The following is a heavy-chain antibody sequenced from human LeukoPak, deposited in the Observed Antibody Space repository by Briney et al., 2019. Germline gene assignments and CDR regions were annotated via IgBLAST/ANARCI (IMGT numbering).Heavy chain of an antibody. Sequence: ASVKVSCKASGYTFTAYYMHWLRQAPGQGLEWMGWINPNSGGTNYAQNFQGRVTMTRDTSISTAYVELSRLRSDDTAVYYCASDLWGVGPSLVGYYFDHWGQGTLVTVSS. V-gene: IGHV1-2*02. CDR2: INPNSGGT. J-gene: IGHJ4*02. CDR1: GYTFTAYY. CDR3: ASDLWGVGPSLVGYYFDH. D-gene: IGHD1-26*01.